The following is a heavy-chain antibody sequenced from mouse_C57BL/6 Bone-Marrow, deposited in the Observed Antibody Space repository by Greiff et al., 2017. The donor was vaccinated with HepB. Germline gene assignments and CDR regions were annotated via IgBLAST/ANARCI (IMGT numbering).Heavy chain of an antibody. CDR3: ARDPGGSSYVEDWYFDV. Sequence: EVKLMESGPGLVKPSQSLSLTCSVTGYSITSGYYWNWIRQFPGNKLEWMGYISYDGSNNYNPSLKNRISITRDTSKNQFFLKLNSVTTEDTATYYCARDPGGSSYVEDWYFDVWGTGTTVTVSS. J-gene: IGHJ1*03. D-gene: IGHD1-1*01. CDR2: ISYDGSN. CDR1: GYSITSGYY. V-gene: IGHV3-6*01.